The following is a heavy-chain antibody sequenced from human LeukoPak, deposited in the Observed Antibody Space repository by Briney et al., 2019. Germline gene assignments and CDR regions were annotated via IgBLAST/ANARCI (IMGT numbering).Heavy chain of an antibody. D-gene: IGHD3-10*01. V-gene: IGHV4-38-2*02. Sequence: PSETLSLTCTVSGYSISNDYHWGWIRQPPGKGLEWIGSIYHSGSTYYNPSLKSRVTISVDTSKNQFSLKLSSVTAADTAVYYCARDPRGGSVSYRKRLDLWGQGTLVKVSS. J-gene: IGHJ5*02. CDR2: IYHSGST. CDR1: GYSISNDYH. CDR3: ARDPRGGSVSYRKRLDL.